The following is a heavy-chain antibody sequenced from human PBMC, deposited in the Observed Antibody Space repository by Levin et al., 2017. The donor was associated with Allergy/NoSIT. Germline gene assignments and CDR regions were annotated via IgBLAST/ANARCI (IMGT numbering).Heavy chain of an antibody. CDR1: GFNFRDSY. CDR3: AGGRQQSLPGYYYFYGMDV. Sequence: GGSLRLSCAASGFNFRDSYINWIRQAPGKGLEWLSYIDSKGYSIKYADSVKGRFTISRDNAKNLVYLQMNRLRGEDTAVYYCAGGRQQSLPGYYYFYGMDVWGQGTTVTVSS. D-gene: IGHD6-13*01. V-gene: IGHV3-11*01. CDR2: IDSKGYSI. J-gene: IGHJ6*02.